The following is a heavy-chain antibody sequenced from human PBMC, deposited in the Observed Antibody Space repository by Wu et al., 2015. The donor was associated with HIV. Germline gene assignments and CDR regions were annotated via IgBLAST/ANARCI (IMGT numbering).Heavy chain of an antibody. Sequence: QVQVVQSGAEVKKPGASVKVSCKVSGYTLTELSMDWVRQAPGKGLEWMGWISANNGDTSYAQKFQGRVTVTTDTSTTTSYMELRSLKSDDTAIYYCAREGVDAFHPWGQGTLVTVSS. CDR3: AREGVDAFHP. CDR1: GYTLTELS. CDR2: ISANNGDT. J-gene: IGHJ5*02. D-gene: IGHD5-12*01. V-gene: IGHV1-24*01.